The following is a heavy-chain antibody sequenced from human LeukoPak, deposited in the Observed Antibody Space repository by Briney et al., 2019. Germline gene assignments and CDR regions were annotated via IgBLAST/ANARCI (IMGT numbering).Heavy chain of an antibody. CDR1: VYTFTGSY. D-gene: IGHD3-22*01. V-gene: IGHV1-2*02. CDR2: INPNNGAT. CDR3: GRGLEGGKWLDY. J-gene: IGHJ4*02. Sequence: ASVRVSCTPSVYTFTGSYMHWVRQAPGQGLEWMGWINPNNGATNYGQKFQGRVTMTWDTSISTAYIELTRLTSDDAAVYFCGRGLEGGKWLDYWGQGALVTVSS.